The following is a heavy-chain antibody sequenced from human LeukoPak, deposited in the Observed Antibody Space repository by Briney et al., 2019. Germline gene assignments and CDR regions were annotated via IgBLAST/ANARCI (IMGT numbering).Heavy chain of an antibody. CDR2: ISGSGGST. D-gene: IGHD3-10*01. CDR1: GFTFSSYA. Sequence: GGSLRLSCAASGFTFSSYAMSWVRQAPGKGLEWVSAISGSGGSTYYADSVKGRFTISRDNSKNTLYLQMNSLRAEDTAVYYCARDYYGSGSHPYFDYWGQGTLVTVSS. J-gene: IGHJ4*02. V-gene: IGHV3-23*01. CDR3: ARDYYGSGSHPYFDY.